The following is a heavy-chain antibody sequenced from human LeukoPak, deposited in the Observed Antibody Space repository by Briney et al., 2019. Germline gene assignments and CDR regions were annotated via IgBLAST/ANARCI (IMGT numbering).Heavy chain of an antibody. J-gene: IGHJ4*02. CDR3: ARGFYGSGSYYKSPFDC. V-gene: IGHV4-59*01. Sequence: PSETLSLTCTVSGGSISSYYWIWIRQPPGKGLEWIGYIYYCGSTNYNASLKSRVSISVDTSKNQFSLRLSSVTAADTAVYYCARGFYGSGSYYKSPFDCWGQGTLVTVSS. CDR1: GGSISSYY. CDR2: IYYCGST. D-gene: IGHD3-10*01.